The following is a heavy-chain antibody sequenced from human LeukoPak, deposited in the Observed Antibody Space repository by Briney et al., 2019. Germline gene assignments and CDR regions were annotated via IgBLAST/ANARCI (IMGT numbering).Heavy chain of an antibody. D-gene: IGHD6-13*01. CDR3: VRYSSNWYVKNSLDY. CDR2: INPNSGGT. J-gene: IGHJ4*02. Sequence: ASVKVSCKASGYTFTGYYMHWVRQAPGQGLEWMGWINPNSGGTNYAQKFQGRVTMTRDTSISTAYMELSRLRSDDTAVYYCVRYSSNWYVKNSLDYWGQGTLVTVSS. V-gene: IGHV1-2*02. CDR1: GYTFTGYY.